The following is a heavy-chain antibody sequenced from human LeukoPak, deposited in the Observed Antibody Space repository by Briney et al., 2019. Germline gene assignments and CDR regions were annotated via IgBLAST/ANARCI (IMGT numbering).Heavy chain of an antibody. CDR2: INSDGSST. CDR3: ARSPYYYDSSGYLPY. J-gene: IGHJ4*02. D-gene: IGHD3-22*01. CDR1: GFTFSSYW. Sequence: QAGGSLRLSCAASGFTFSSYWMHWVRQAPGKGLVWVSRINSDGSSTSYADSVKGRFTIFRDNAKNTLYLQMNSLRAEDTAVYYCARSPYYYDSSGYLPYWGQGTLVTVSS. V-gene: IGHV3-74*01.